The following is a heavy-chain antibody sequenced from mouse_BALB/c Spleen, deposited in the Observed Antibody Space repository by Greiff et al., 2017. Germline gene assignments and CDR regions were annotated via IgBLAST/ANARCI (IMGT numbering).Heavy chain of an antibody. CDR3: ATELLRGPPFAY. J-gene: IGHJ3*01. Sequence: EVKLMESGPGLVKPSQSLSLTCTVTGYSITSDYAWNWIRQFPGNKLEWMGYISYSGSTSYNPSLKSRISITRDTSKNQFFLQLNSVTTEDTATYYCATELLRGPPFAYWGQGTLVTVSA. CDR1: GYSITSDYA. V-gene: IGHV3-2*02. D-gene: IGHD1-1*01. CDR2: ISYSGST.